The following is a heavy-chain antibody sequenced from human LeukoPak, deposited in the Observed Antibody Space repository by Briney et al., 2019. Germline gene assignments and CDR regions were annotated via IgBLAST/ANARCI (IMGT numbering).Heavy chain of an antibody. V-gene: IGHV1-18*01. J-gene: IGHJ4*02. D-gene: IGHD7-27*01. CDR1: GYTFTSHD. CDR2: ISIYSGNT. Sequence: GASVKVSCKASGYTFTSHDLSWARQAPGQGLEWMGWISIYSGNTNYAQKFQDRISMTTDTSTSTAYMELRSLKSDDTAVYYCARDPGGTWGFDYWGQGALVTVSS. CDR3: ARDPGGTWGFDY.